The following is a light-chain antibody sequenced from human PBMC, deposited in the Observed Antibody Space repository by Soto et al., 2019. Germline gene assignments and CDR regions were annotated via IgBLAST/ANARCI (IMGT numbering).Light chain of an antibody. V-gene: IGKV1-5*03. J-gene: IGKJ4*01. CDR2: TAS. CDR3: QQYRENPLT. CDR1: QSIDTW. Sequence: DIQVTQSPSLLSASVGDRVTITCRASQSIDTWLAWYQQKPGKAPKLLIYTASSLQSGVSSRFSGRGSGTEFTLTINSLQPDDFATSYCQQYRENPLTFGAGTNVEVK.